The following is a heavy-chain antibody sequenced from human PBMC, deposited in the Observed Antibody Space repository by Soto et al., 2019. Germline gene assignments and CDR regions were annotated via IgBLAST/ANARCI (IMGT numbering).Heavy chain of an antibody. V-gene: IGHV4-4*02. Sequence: NPSETLSLTCGVSGGTVASSHWWSWVRQSPGRGLEWIGNVYHTGDTNFNPSLQSRVTFSVDKSNNQFSLRLTSVTAADTAVYFCAREIVTAGGNNYFDPWGPGTLVNVSS. CDR1: GGTVASSHW. CDR3: AREIVTAGGNNYFDP. D-gene: IGHD2-21*02. J-gene: IGHJ5*02. CDR2: VYHTGDT.